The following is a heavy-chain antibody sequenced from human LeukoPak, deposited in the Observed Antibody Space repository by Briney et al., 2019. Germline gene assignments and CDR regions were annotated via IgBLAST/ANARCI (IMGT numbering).Heavy chain of an antibody. CDR2: ISYDGSKK. Sequence: PGRSLRLSCAASGFIFSTHGMHWVRQAPGKGLEWVSLISYDGSKKYYADSVKGRFTISRDNSQSTLYLQLNSLRAEDTAVYYCAKDRHFYGAGTYYNLDYWGQGTLVTVSS. D-gene: IGHD3-10*01. J-gene: IGHJ4*02. V-gene: IGHV3-30*18. CDR3: AKDRHFYGAGTYYNLDY. CDR1: GFIFSTHG.